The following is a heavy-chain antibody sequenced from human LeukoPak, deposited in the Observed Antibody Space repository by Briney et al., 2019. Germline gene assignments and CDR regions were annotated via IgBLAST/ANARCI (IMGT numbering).Heavy chain of an antibody. CDR3: AAFRRDGYNFNY. CDR2: IYYSGST. J-gene: IGHJ4*02. D-gene: IGHD5-24*01. CDR1: GGSISSSSYY. Sequence: SETLSLTCTVSGGSISSSSYYWGWIRQPPGKGLEWNGSIYYSGSTYYNPSLKSRVTISVDTSKNQFSLKLSSMTAADTAIFYCAAFRRDGYNFNYWGQGTLVTVSS. V-gene: IGHV4-39*07.